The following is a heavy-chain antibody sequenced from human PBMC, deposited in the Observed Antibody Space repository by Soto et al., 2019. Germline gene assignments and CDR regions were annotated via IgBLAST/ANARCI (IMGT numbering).Heavy chain of an antibody. CDR2: ISYDGSNK. D-gene: IGHD3-22*01. J-gene: IGHJ4*02. V-gene: IGHV3-30*18. Sequence: QVQLVESGGGVVQPGRSLRLSCAASGFTFSSYGMHWARQAPGKGLEWVAVISYDGSNKYYADSVKGRFTISRDNSKNTRYLQMNSLRAEDTAVYYCAKEEPSMGDSSGGWGQGTLVTVSS. CDR3: AKEEPSMGDSSGG. CDR1: GFTFSSYG.